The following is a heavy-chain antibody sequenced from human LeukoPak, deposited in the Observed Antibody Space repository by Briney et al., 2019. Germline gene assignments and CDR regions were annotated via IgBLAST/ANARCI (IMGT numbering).Heavy chain of an antibody. J-gene: IGHJ4*02. CDR2: ITSSGSTI. V-gene: IGHV3-11*01. D-gene: IGHD1-26*01. CDR3: ARDLPVGAARYYFDY. Sequence: KSGGSLRLSCAASGFIFSDYYLSWIRQAPGKGLEWVSYITSSGSTIYYADSVKGRFTISRDNAKNSLHLQMNSLRAEDTAVYYCARDLPVGAARYYFDYWGQGTLVTVSS. CDR1: GFIFSDYY.